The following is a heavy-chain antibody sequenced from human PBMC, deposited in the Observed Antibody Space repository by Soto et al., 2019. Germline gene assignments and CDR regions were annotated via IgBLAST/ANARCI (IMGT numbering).Heavy chain of an antibody. J-gene: IGHJ4*02. CDR2: IRRKANSYAT. CDR1: GFTFSGSA. Sequence: EVQLVESGGGLVQPGGSLKLSCAASGFTFSGSAMHWVRQASGKGLEWVGRIRRKANSYATAYAVSVKGRFTISRDDSRNTAYLQMNSLKTEDTAVYYCARGVYDLWSGHPKGLDYWGQGTVVTVSS. CDR3: ARGVYDLWSGHPKGLDY. D-gene: IGHD3-3*01. V-gene: IGHV3-73*02.